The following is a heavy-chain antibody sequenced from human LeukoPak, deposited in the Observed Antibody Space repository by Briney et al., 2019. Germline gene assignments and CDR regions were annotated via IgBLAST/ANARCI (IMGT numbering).Heavy chain of an antibody. CDR2: IYPGDSDT. CDR1: GYSFTSYR. V-gene: IGHV5-51*01. J-gene: IGHJ4*02. D-gene: IGHD3-16*01. Sequence: GESLKISCKGSGYSFTSYRIGWVRQVPGKGLEWMGIIYPGDSDTRYSPSFQGQVTISADKSIGTAYLQWSSLKASDTAMYYCARAGESYYFDYWGQGTLVTVSS. CDR3: ARAGESYYFDY.